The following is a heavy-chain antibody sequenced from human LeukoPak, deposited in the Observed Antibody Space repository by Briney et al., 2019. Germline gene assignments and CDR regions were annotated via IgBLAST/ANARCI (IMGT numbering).Heavy chain of an antibody. J-gene: IGHJ4*02. D-gene: IGHD3-10*01. V-gene: IGHV3-23*01. CDR1: GXTFTRYA. Sequence: PGGSLRLSRAASGXTFTRYAMSWVRQAPGKGLEWVLATSGSGASTYYADSVKGRFTISRDNSKNTMYLQMNSLRAEDTAVYYCATELIRSGELLSGDYWGQGTLVTVSS. CDR3: ATELIRSGELLSGDY. CDR2: TSGSGAST.